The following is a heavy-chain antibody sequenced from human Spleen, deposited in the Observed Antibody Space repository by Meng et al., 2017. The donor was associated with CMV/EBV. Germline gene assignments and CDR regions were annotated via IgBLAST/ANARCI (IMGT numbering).Heavy chain of an antibody. CDR1: YA. D-gene: IGHD2-2*01. Sequence: YAMHWVSQDPGKGLDWVELISDDGDNKDYADSVRGRFTISRDISKNTLFLQMNSLRPEDTAVYYCARVEGGYCTSSTCYSSQTGFDYWGQGALVTVSS. CDR3: ARVEGGYCTSSTCYSSQTGFDY. V-gene: IGHV3-30*04. CDR2: ISDDGDNK. J-gene: IGHJ4*02.